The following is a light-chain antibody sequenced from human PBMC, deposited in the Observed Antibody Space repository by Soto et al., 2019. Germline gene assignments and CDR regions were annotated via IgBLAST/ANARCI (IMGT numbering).Light chain of an antibody. CDR1: HSDVGIYSL. V-gene: IGLV2-23*01. CDR3: YSYARSSTL. Sequence: QSALTQPASVSGSPGQSITISCTGTHSDVGIYSLVSWYQQHPGRAPKLIIYEARKRPSGTSSRFSGSKSDKMASLTISGLQAEDEADYYCYSYARSSTLFGGGTKVTVL. J-gene: IGLJ2*01. CDR2: EAR.